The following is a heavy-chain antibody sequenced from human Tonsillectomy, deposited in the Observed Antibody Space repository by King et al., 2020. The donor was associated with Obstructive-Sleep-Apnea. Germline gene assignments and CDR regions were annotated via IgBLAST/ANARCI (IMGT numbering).Heavy chain of an antibody. D-gene: IGHD3-10*01. J-gene: IGHJ6*02. V-gene: IGHV4-39*01. CDR2: IYYSGST. CDR1: GGSISSSSYY. Sequence: QLQESGPGLVKPSETLSLTCTVSGGSISSSSYYWGWIRQPPGKGLEWIGSIYYSGSTYYNPSLKSRVTISVDTSKNQFSLKLSSVTAADTAVYYCARPGGFGPYGMDVWGQGTTVTVSS. CDR3: ARPGGFGPYGMDV.